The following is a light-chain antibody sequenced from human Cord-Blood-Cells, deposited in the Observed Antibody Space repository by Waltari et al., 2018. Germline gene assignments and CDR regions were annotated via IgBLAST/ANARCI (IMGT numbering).Light chain of an antibody. V-gene: IGKV1-39*01. CDR1: QSISSY. CDR2: AAS. CDR3: QQSYSTPYT. J-gene: IGKJ2*01. Sequence: DIQMTQSPSSLSASVGDRVTITCRASQSISSYLNWYQQKPGKAPKLLIYAASSLQSGVPSRFSGSGSGTDFTLTSSSLQPEDVATYYCQQSYSTPYTFGQGTKLEIK.